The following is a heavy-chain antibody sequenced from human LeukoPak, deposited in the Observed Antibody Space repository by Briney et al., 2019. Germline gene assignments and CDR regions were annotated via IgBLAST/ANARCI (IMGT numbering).Heavy chain of an antibody. CDR2: INPNSGDT. Sequence: ASVKVSCKASGYTFTSYGISWVRQAPGQGLEWMGWINPNSGDTNFAQQFQGGVTMTSDTSISTAYMELSRLRSDDTAVYYCASSRRYYYDTSGPDAFDIWGQGTMVTVSS. J-gene: IGHJ3*02. CDR1: GYTFTSYG. V-gene: IGHV1-2*02. D-gene: IGHD3-22*01. CDR3: ASSRRYYYDTSGPDAFDI.